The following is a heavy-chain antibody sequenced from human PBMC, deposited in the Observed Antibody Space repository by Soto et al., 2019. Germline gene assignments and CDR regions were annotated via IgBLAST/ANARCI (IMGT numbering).Heavy chain of an antibody. J-gene: IGHJ5*02. D-gene: IGHD6-13*01. CDR2: IYYSGST. CDR3: ARVVSVAAAGTGWFDP. Sequence: SETLSLTCTVSGGSISSGGYYWSWIRQHPGKGLEWIGYIYYSGSTYYNPSLKSRVTISVDTSKNQFSLKLSSVTAADTAVYYCARVVSVAAAGTGWFDPWGQGTLVTVSS. V-gene: IGHV4-31*03. CDR1: GGSISSGGYY.